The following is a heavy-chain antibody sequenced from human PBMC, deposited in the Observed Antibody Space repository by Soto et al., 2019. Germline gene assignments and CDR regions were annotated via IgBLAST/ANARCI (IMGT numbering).Heavy chain of an antibody. Sequence: EMQLVQSGGGLVRPGGSLRLSCEVCGFNFTAYWMHWVRQAPGKGLEWVSRIDNDGSSTTFAYSVKGRFTFSRDNVKDGMYLQMSSPRAEDTAVYHCVRDLIVPYRGRHYGGFDLWCQVSLVTVSS. V-gene: IGHV3-74*03. D-gene: IGHD1-26*01. J-gene: IGHJ5*02. CDR1: GFNFTAYW. CDR2: IDNDGSST. CDR3: VRDLIVPYRGRHYGGFDL.